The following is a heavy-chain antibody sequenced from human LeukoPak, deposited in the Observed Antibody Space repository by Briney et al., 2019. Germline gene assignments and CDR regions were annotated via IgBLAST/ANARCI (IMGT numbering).Heavy chain of an antibody. CDR3: AANFLYSSSSGQNYYGMDV. CDR1: GYTFTSYG. J-gene: IGHJ6*02. V-gene: IGHV1-18*01. D-gene: IGHD6-6*01. CDR2: ISVYNGET. Sequence: EASVTVSCKASGYTFTSYGISWVRQAPGQGLEWMGWISVYNGETSYAQKFQGRVTMTTDTSTSTAYMELRSLRSEDTAVYYCAANFLYSSSSGQNYYGMDVWGQGTTVTVSS.